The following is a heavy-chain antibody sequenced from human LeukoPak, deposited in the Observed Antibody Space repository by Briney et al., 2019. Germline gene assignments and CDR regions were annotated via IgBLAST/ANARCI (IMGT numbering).Heavy chain of an antibody. D-gene: IGHD6-19*01. CDR1: GFTFSSYG. CDR3: ARGRPGVAVAGSGFDY. V-gene: IGHV3-30*03. Sequence: HPGGSLRLSCAASGFTFSSYGMHWVRQAPGKGLEWVAVISYDGSNKYYADSVKGRFIISRDNSKNTLYLQMNSLRAEDTAVYFCARGRPGVAVAGSGFDYWGQGTLVTVSS. CDR2: ISYDGSNK. J-gene: IGHJ4*02.